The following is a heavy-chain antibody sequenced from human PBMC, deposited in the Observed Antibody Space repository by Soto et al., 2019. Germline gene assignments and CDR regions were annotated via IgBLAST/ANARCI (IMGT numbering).Heavy chain of an antibody. CDR1: GFTFSSYE. CDR3: ARDQGGGPRAYDFWSGYIFGFDY. Sequence: GGSLRLSFAASGFTFSSYEMNWVRQAPGKGRGWVSYISSSGSTIYYADSVKGRFTISRDNAKNSLYLQMNSLRAEDTAVYYCARDQGGGPRAYDFWSGYIFGFDYWGQGTLVTVSS. CDR2: ISSSGSTI. D-gene: IGHD3-3*01. V-gene: IGHV3-48*03. J-gene: IGHJ4*02.